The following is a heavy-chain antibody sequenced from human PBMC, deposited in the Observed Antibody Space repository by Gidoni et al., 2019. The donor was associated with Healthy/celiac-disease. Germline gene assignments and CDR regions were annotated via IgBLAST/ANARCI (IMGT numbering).Heavy chain of an antibody. CDR3: AREHYDRSGDYIDY. J-gene: IGHJ4*02. Sequence: DVQLVASGGGLVMPGGSLRLSCAASGFPFNSYSMTWVRQAPGKGLEWVSSISSSSSYIYYADSVKGRFTISRDNAKNSLYLQMNSLRAEDTAVYYCAREHYDRSGDYIDYWGQGTLVTVSS. V-gene: IGHV3-21*01. CDR2: ISSSSSYI. CDR1: GFPFNSYS. D-gene: IGHD3-22*01.